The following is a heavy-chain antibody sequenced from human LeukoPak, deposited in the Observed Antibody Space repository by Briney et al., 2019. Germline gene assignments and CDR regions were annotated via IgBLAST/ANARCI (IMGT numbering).Heavy chain of an antibody. V-gene: IGHV4-34*01. Sequence: SETLSLTCAVYGGSFSGYYWSWIRQPPGKGLEWIGEINHSGSTNYNPSLKSRVTISVDTSKNQFSLKLSSVTAADTAVYYCARVYCSGGSCPYWSQGTLVTVSS. CDR2: INHSGST. CDR1: GGSFSGYY. J-gene: IGHJ4*02. D-gene: IGHD2-15*01. CDR3: ARVYCSGGSCPY.